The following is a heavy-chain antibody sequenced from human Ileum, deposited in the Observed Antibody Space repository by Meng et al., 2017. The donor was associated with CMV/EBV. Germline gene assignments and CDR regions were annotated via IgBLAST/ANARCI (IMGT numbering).Heavy chain of an antibody. V-gene: IGHV3-7*01. D-gene: IGHD2-2*01. CDR2: IKQDGSEK. Sequence: GESLKISCAASGFTFSSYWMSWVRQAPGKGLEWVANIKQDGSEKYYVDSVKGRFTISRDNPRNSLYLQMNSLRVEDTAVYYCARAAPGEEGTSPYFDSWGQGSQVTVSS. CDR3: ARAAPGEEGTSPYFDS. J-gene: IGHJ4*02. CDR1: GFTFSSYW.